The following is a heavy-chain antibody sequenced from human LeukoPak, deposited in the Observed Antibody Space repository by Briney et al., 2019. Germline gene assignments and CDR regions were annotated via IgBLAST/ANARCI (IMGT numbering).Heavy chain of an antibody. Sequence: GGSLRLSCAASGFTFSSYSMNWVRQAPGKGLEWVSSISSSSSYIYYADSVKGRFTISRDNSKNTLYLQMNSLRAEDTAVYYCAKVGHDAFDIWGQGTMVTVSS. CDR3: AKVGHDAFDI. J-gene: IGHJ3*02. V-gene: IGHV3-21*04. D-gene: IGHD3-10*01. CDR1: GFTFSSYS. CDR2: ISSSSSYI.